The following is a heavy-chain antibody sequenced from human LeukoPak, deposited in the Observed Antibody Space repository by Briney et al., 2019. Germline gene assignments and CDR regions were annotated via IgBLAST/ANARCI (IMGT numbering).Heavy chain of an antibody. CDR2: ISSSSSYT. CDR1: GFSFSTYS. Sequence: GGSLRLSCAASGFSFSTYSMTWVRQAPGKGLEWVSCISSSSSYTYYADSVQGRFTISRDNAKNSLILQMNSLRAEDTAVYYCARGVEPLAANTLAYWGQGTLVTVSS. CDR3: ARGVEPLAANTLAY. D-gene: IGHD1-14*01. V-gene: IGHV3-21*06. J-gene: IGHJ4*02.